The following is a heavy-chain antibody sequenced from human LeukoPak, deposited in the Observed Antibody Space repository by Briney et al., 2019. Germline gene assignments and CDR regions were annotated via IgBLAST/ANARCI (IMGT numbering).Heavy chain of an antibody. J-gene: IGHJ4*02. CDR1: GGSISSSTYY. V-gene: IGHV4-39*02. CDR3: ARDSAFYGSGSYYY. D-gene: IGHD3-10*01. Sequence: SETLSLTCTVSGGSISSSTYYWGWIRQSPGKGLEWMGTIYYSGSTYYNPSLKSRVTISVDTSKNQFSLKLRSVTAADTAVYYCARDSAFYGSGSYYYWGQGTLVTVSS. CDR2: IYYSGST.